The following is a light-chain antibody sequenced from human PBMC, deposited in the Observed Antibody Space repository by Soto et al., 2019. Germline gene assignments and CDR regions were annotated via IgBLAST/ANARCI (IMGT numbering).Light chain of an antibody. CDR3: CSYAGSSTDV. V-gene: IGLV2-23*01. J-gene: IGLJ1*01. CDR1: SRDVGNYDF. CDR2: EGN. Sequence: QSALTQPASVSGSPGQSITISCTGTSRDVGNYDFVSWYQQDPGKAPKLFIYEGNKRPSGVSNRFSGSKSVNTASLTISGLQAEDEADYFCCSYAGSSTDVFGTGTKLTVL.